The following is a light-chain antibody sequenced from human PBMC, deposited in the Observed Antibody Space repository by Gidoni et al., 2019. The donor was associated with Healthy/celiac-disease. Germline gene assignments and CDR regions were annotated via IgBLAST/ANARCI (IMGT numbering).Light chain of an antibody. CDR3: QQNGRTPPCT. CDR1: PSVSSSY. Sequence: EIVLTQSPGTLSLSPGERATLSCRGSPSVSSSYLAWYQQKPGQAPRLLIYGASSGSGTDLTRTISRVEPEDLAVYYCQQNGRTPPCTFXXXTKLEIK. V-gene: IGKV3-20*01. J-gene: IGKJ2*02. CDR2: GAS.